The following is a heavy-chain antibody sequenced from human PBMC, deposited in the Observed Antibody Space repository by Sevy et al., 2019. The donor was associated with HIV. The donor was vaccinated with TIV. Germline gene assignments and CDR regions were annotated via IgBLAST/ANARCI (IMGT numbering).Heavy chain of an antibody. CDR3: ARDVAAGDF. V-gene: IGHV3-7*01. J-gene: IGHJ4*02. D-gene: IGHD2-21*01. CDR1: GFTFTRYW. Sequence: GSLRLSCAASGFTFTRYWMTWVRQSPGKGLQWLGNINEDGTEKYYRDSVRGRFTISRDNAKKSLHLQMNSLRVDDTGVYYCARDVAAGDFWRQGTLVTVSS. CDR2: INEDGTEK.